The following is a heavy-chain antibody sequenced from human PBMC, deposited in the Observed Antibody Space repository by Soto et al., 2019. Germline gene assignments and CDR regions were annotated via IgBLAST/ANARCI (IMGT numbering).Heavy chain of an antibody. CDR2: IYYRGST. J-gene: IGHJ3*02. D-gene: IGHD4-17*01. V-gene: IGHV4-59*01. Sequence: SETLSLTCTVSDGSISSYYWSWIRQPPGKGLEWIGYIYYRGSTNYNPSLKSRVTISVDTSKNQLSRKLSSVTAADTAVYYCACNDDYFLRDAFDIWGQGTMVTVSS. CDR1: DGSISSYY. CDR3: ACNDDYFLRDAFDI.